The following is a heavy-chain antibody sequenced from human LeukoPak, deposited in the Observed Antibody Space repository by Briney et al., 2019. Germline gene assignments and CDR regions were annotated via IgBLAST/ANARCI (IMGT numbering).Heavy chain of an antibody. V-gene: IGHV3-7*04. CDR1: GFTVSRYA. J-gene: IGHJ4*02. CDR2: IKQDGSEK. D-gene: IGHD3-3*01. Sequence: GGSLRLSCAASGFTVSRYAMSWVRQAPGKGLEWVANIKQDGSEKYYVDSVKGRFTISRDNAKNSLYLQMNSLRAEDTAVYYCARGHYDFWSGYCFDDWGQGTLVTVSS. CDR3: ARGHYDFWSGYCFDD.